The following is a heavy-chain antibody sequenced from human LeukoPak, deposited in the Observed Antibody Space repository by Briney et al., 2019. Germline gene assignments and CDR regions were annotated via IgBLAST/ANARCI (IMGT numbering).Heavy chain of an antibody. Sequence: PSETLSLTCTVSGGSISSSSYYWGWIRQPPGTGLEWIGSIYYSGSTYYNPSLKSRVTISVDTSKNQFSLKLSSVTAADTAVYYCARDIAAAGTEGYNWFDPWGQGTLVTVSS. D-gene: IGHD6-13*01. CDR3: ARDIAAAGTEGYNWFDP. CDR2: IYYSGST. CDR1: GGSISSSSYY. J-gene: IGHJ5*02. V-gene: IGHV4-39*07.